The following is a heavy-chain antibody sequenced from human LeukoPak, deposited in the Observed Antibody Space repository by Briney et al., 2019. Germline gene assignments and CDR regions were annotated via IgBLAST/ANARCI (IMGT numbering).Heavy chain of an antibody. V-gene: IGHV3-23*01. CDR1: GFTFSSYG. CDR2: ITGSGSSA. J-gene: IGHJ4*02. Sequence: GGSLRLSCAASGFTFSSYGMHWARQAPGKGLEWVSAITGSGSSAYYTDSVKGRFTVSRDNSKNTVYLQMNSLGAEDTAVYYCAREDSSGYYYDYFDYWGQGTLVTVSS. D-gene: IGHD3-22*01. CDR3: AREDSSGYYYDYFDY.